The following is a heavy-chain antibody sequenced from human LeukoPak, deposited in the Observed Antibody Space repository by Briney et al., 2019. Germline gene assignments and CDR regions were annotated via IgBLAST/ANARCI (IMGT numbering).Heavy chain of an antibody. J-gene: IGHJ5*02. CDR3: ARVQYYYGSGVNWFDP. CDR1: GFTVSSNY. Sequence: PGGSLRLSCAASGFTVSSNYMTLVRQAPGKGLEWVSVIYSGGGTYYADSVKGRFTISRDNSKNTLYLQMNSLRAEDTAVYYCARVQYYYGSGVNWFDPWGQGTLVTVSS. CDR2: IYSGGGT. V-gene: IGHV3-66*02. D-gene: IGHD3-10*01.